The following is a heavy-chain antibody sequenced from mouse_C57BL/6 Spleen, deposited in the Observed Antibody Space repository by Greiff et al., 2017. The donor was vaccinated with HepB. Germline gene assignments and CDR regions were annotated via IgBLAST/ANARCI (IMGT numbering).Heavy chain of an antibody. V-gene: IGHV1-69*01. J-gene: IGHJ2*01. D-gene: IGHD2-4*01. Sequence: QVQLQQPGAELVMPGASVKLSCKASGYTFTSYWMHWVKQRPGQGLEWIGEIDPSDSYTNYNQKFKGKSTMTVDKSSSTAYMQLSSLTSEDSAVYYCARGVHDYDYWGQGTTLTVAS. CDR1: GYTFTSYW. CDR3: ARGVHDYDY. CDR2: IDPSDSYT.